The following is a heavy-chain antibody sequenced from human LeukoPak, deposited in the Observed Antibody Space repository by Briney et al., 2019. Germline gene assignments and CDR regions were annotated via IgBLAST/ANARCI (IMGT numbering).Heavy chain of an antibody. CDR1: GFTFSHAW. CDR3: SVVNYGSGSYPLGY. D-gene: IGHD3-10*01. CDR2: ITSETDGGTA. V-gene: IGHV3-15*01. Sequence: GGSLRLSCAASGFTFSHAWMSWVRQAPGKGLEWVGRITSETDGGTAHYAAPVKGRFTISRDDSKNTLHLQMNSLKTEDTAVYYCSVVNYGSGSYPLGYWGQGNLVTVSS. J-gene: IGHJ4*02.